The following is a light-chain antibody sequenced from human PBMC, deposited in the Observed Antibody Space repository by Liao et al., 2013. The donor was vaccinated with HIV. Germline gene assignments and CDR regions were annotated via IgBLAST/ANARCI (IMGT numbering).Light chain of an antibody. CDR2: NDR. V-gene: IGLV3-21*01. CDR1: NIGSKS. CDR3: QVWDSSSDHPV. Sequence: SYELTQPPSVSVAPGKTARITCGGNNIGSKSVHWYQQKPGQAPVLVSYNDRDRPSGIPERFSGSNSGNTATLTISRVEAGDEADYYCQVWDSSSDHPVFGGGTKLTVL. J-gene: IGLJ3*02.